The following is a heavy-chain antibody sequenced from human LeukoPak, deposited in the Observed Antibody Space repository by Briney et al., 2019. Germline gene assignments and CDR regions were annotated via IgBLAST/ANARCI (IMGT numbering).Heavy chain of an antibody. D-gene: IGHD2-15*01. CDR1: GFTFSSYS. V-gene: IGHV3-21*01. J-gene: IGHJ4*02. Sequence: PGGSLRLSCAASGFTFSSYSMNWVRQAPGKGLEWVSSISSSSSYIYYADSVRGRFTISRDNAKNSLYLQMNSLRAEDTAVYYCAGNLGYCSGGSCDPDYWGQGTLVTVSS. CDR2: ISSSSSYI. CDR3: AGNLGYCSGGSCDPDY.